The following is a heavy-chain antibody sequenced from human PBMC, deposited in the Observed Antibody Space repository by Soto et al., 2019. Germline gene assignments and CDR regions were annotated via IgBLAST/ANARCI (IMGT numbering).Heavy chain of an antibody. CDR1: GFTFTSYY. CDR3: ARDYYYGSGNYYRDDYYHYGMDV. Sequence: XESLRLSCAASGFTFTSYYMSWVRQAPGKGLEWVSLIYTGGNTNYADSVKGRFTISRDNSKNTLYLQMNSLRAEDTAVYYCARDYYYGSGNYYRDDYYHYGMDVWGQGTTVTVSS. J-gene: IGHJ6*02. V-gene: IGHV3-53*01. CDR2: IYTGGNT. D-gene: IGHD3-10*01.